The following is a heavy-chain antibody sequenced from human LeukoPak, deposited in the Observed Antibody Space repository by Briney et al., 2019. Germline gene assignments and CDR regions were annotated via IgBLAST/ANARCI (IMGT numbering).Heavy chain of an antibody. CDR1: GFTFCVYY. D-gene: IGHD3-10*01. J-gene: IGHJ4*02. CDR2: ISSTGLI. CDR3: ARERPGSRGFILDY. Sequence: VGSLSLSCAVSGFTFCVYYMSWIRQAPERGVEWVSYISSTGLIFYTDSLQGRFTISRDDRKNSLYLQMNSLSGHDSAVYYCARERPGSRGFILDYWGQGTLVTVSS. V-gene: IGHV3-11*01.